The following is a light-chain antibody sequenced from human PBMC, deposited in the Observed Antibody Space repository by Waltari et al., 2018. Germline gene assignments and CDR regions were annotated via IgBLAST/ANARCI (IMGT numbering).Light chain of an antibody. V-gene: IGKV3-11*01. J-gene: IGKJ1*01. CDR3: QQRSNWLWT. Sequence: EIVLTQSPATLSLSPGERATLSCRASQSVSSYLAWSQQKPGQAPRLLIYDASNRATGIPARFSGSGSGTDFTLTISSLEPEEFAVYYCQQRSNWLWTFGQVTKVEIK. CDR2: DAS. CDR1: QSVSSY.